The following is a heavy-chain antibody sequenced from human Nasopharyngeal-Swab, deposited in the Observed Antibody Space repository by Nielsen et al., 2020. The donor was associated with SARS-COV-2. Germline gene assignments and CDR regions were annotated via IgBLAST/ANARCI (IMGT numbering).Heavy chain of an antibody. CDR3: AKWTFRAAAGTWDY. Sequence: GGSLRLSCAASGFTFSSYGMHWVRQAPGKGLEWVSAISGSGGSTYYADSVKGRFTISRDNSKNTLYLQMNSLRAEDTAVYYCAKWTFRAAAGTWDYWGQGTLVTVSS. J-gene: IGHJ4*02. CDR2: ISGSGGST. D-gene: IGHD6-13*01. V-gene: IGHV3-23*01. CDR1: GFTFSSYG.